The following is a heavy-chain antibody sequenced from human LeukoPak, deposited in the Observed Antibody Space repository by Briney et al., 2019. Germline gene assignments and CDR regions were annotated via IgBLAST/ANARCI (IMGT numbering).Heavy chain of an antibody. Sequence: NPSETLSLTCTVSGGSVSSGSYYWSCIRQPPGKGLEWIGYIYYSGSTNYNPSLKSRVTISVDTSKNQFSLKLSSVTAADTAVYYCARGLYSSSWYPLPYDYWGQGTLVTVSS. V-gene: IGHV4-61*01. CDR1: GGSVSSGSYY. CDR2: IYYSGST. J-gene: IGHJ4*02. D-gene: IGHD6-13*01. CDR3: ARGLYSSSWYPLPYDY.